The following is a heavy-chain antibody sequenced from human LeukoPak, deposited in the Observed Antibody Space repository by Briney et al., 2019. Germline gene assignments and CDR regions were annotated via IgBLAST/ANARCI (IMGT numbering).Heavy chain of an antibody. CDR3: ARDYSGYDSSPYY. CDR2: IYYSGSN. J-gene: IGHJ4*02. Sequence: SETLSLTCTVSGGSISSYYWSWIRQPPGKGLEWIGYIYYSGSNNCNPSLKSRVTISVDTSKNQFSLKLSSVTAADTAVYYCARDYSGYDSSPYYWGQGTLVTVSS. V-gene: IGHV4-59*01. CDR1: GGSISSYY. D-gene: IGHD5-12*01.